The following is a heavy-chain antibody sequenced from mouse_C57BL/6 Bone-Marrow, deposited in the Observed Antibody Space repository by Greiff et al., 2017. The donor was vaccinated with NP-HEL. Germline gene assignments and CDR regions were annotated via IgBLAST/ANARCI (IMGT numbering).Heavy chain of an antibody. CDR2: ISYDGSN. CDR3: ASPFTVV. CDR1: GYSITSGYY. J-gene: IGHJ1*03. V-gene: IGHV3-6*01. Sequence: EVKLVESGPGLVKPSQSLSLTCSVTGYSITSGYYWNWIRQFPGNKLEWMGYISYDGSNNYNPSLKNRISITRDTSKNQFFLKLNSVTTEDTATYYCASPFTVVWGTGTTVTVSS.